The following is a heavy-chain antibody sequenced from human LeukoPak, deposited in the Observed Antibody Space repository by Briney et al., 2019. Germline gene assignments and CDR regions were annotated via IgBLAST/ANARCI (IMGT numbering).Heavy chain of an antibody. D-gene: IGHD3-22*01. CDR1: GYTFTGYY. J-gene: IGHJ4*02. CDR2: INPKSGGA. V-gene: IGHV1-2*02. Sequence: ASVKVSCKASGYTFTGYYMHWVRQAPGQGLEWMGWINPKSGGANYAQKFQGRVTMTRDTSISTAYMELSRLRSDDTAVYYCARENYYDPSGYYPDYWGQGTWSLSPQ. CDR3: ARENYYDPSGYYPDY.